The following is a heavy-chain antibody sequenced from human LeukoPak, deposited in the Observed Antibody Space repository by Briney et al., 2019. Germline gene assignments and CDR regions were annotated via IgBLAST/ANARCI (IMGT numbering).Heavy chain of an antibody. CDR3: AREGLNDFWSGYYSYYFDY. V-gene: IGHV4-4*02. D-gene: IGHD3-3*01. CDR2: IYYSGST. J-gene: IGHJ4*02. Sequence: SGTLSLTCAVSGDSSSNTNWWSWVRQPPGQGLEWIGYIYYSGSTYYNPSLKSRVTISVDTSKNQFSLKLSSVTAADAAVYYCAREGLNDFWSGYYSYYFDYWGQGTLVTVSS. CDR1: GDSSSNTNW.